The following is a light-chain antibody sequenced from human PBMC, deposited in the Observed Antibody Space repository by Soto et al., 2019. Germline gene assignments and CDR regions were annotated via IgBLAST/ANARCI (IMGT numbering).Light chain of an antibody. CDR3: QSYDSSLSGFYV. V-gene: IGLV1-40*01. J-gene: IGLJ1*01. Sequence: QSVLTQPPSVSGAPGQRVTISCTGSNSNIGAGYDVHWYQQLPGRAPKLLIYANSNRPSGVPDRFSGSRSGTSASLAITGLQAEDEADYSCQSYDSSLSGFYVFGTGTKLTGL. CDR1: NSNIGAGYD. CDR2: ANS.